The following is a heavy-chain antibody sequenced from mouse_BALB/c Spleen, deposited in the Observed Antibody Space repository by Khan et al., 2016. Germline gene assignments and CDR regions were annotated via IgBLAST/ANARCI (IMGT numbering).Heavy chain of an antibody. CDR2: ISDGGSYT. Sequence: EVELVESGGGLVKPGGSLKLSCAASGFTFSDYYMYWVRQTPEKRLEWVATISDGGSYTYYPDSVKGRFTISRDNAKNNLYLQMISLKSEDTAMYYCARDRYDYFDYWGQGTTLTVSS. D-gene: IGHD2-14*01. J-gene: IGHJ2*01. CDR1: GFTFSDYY. CDR3: ARDRYDYFDY. V-gene: IGHV5-4*02.